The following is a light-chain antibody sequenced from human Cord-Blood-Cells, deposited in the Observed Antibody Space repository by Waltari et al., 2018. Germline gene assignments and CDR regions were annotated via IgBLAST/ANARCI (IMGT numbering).Light chain of an antibody. CDR3: SSYAGSNNFVV. Sequence: QSALTQPPSASGSPGPPVTISCTGTSRDVGGYNYVSWYQQHPGKAPKLIIYEVSKRPSGVPDRFSGSKSGNTASLTVSGLQAEDEADYYCSSYAGSNNFVVFGGGTKLTVL. CDR2: EVS. CDR1: SRDVGGYNY. J-gene: IGLJ2*01. V-gene: IGLV2-8*01.